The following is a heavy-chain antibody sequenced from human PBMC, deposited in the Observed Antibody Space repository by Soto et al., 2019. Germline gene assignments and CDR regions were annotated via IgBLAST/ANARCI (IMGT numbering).Heavy chain of an antibody. Sequence: ASVKVSCKASGYTFTSYYMHWVRQAPGQGLEWMGIINPSGGSTSYAQKFQGRVTMTRDTSTSTVYMELSSLRSEDTAVCYCARESVLLMVRGVILAYWGQGTLVTVSS. CDR1: GYTFTSYY. V-gene: IGHV1-46*01. CDR2: INPSGGST. CDR3: ARESVLLMVRGVILAY. D-gene: IGHD3-10*01. J-gene: IGHJ4*02.